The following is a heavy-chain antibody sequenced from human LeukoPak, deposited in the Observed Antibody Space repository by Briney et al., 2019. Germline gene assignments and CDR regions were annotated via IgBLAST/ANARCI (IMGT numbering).Heavy chain of an antibody. Sequence: ASVKVSCKASGYTFTSYDINWVRQATGQGLEWMGWMNPNSGNTGYAQKFQGRVTMTRNTSISTAYMELSSLRSEDTAVYYCARVSAALRHCLDYWGQGTLVTVSS. CDR3: ARVSAALRHCLDY. CDR1: GYTFTSYD. D-gene: IGHD2-15*01. V-gene: IGHV1-8*01. J-gene: IGHJ4*02. CDR2: MNPNSGNT.